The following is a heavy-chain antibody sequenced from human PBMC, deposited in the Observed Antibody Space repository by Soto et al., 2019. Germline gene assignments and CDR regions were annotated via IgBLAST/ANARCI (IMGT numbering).Heavy chain of an antibody. CDR1: GFTFSSYA. J-gene: IGHJ4*02. CDR3: ARCYWGGSYFCDS. Sequence: EVRLLESGGGLIQPGGSLRLSCAATGFTFSSYAMSWVRQTPGKGLEWVSSIGPSGASTHYADSVKGRFTISRDDSKNLVHVQMNSLRDDDTAVYYCARCYWGGSYFCDSWGQGTLVTVSS. V-gene: IGHV3-23*01. CDR2: IGPSGAST. D-gene: IGHD3-10*01.